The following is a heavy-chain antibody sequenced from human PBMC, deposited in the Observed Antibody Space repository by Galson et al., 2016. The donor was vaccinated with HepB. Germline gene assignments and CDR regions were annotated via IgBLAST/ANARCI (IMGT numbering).Heavy chain of an antibody. J-gene: IGHJ4*02. CDR1: GYTFINNA. Sequence: SCKASGYTFINNAIHWVRQAPGQRLEWMGWINVENGNTKYSQKFQGRVTMTRDTTASSADMELSSLKSEETAIYYCARSSSWFGGVDYWGQGTLVTVSS. V-gene: IGHV1-3*01. CDR3: ARSSSWFGGVDY. CDR2: INVENGNT. D-gene: IGHD3-16*01.